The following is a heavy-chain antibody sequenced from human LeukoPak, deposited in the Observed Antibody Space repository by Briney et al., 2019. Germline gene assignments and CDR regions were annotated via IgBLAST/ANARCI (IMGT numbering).Heavy chain of an antibody. V-gene: IGHV3-33*01. CDR2: IWYDGSNK. J-gene: IGHJ4*02. CDR3: ARDRRYSGYGDLDY. D-gene: IGHD5-12*01. CDR1: GFTFSSYG. Sequence: GRSLRLSCAASGFTFSSYGMHWVRQAPGKGLERVAVIWYDGSNKYYADSVKGRFTISRDNSKNTLYLQMNSLRAEDTAVYYCARDRRYSGYGDLDYWGQGTLVTVSS.